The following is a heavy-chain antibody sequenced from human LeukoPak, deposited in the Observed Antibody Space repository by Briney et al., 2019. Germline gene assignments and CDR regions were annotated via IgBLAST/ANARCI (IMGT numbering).Heavy chain of an antibody. Sequence: PGRSLRLSCAASGFTFSSYGMHWVRQAPGKGLEWVAVISYDGSNKYYADPVKGRFTISRDNSKNTLYLQMNSLRAEDTAVYYCAKADTRIAVAGPGFDYWGQGTLVTVSS. V-gene: IGHV3-30*18. D-gene: IGHD6-19*01. J-gene: IGHJ4*02. CDR1: GFTFSSYG. CDR3: AKADTRIAVAGPGFDY. CDR2: ISYDGSNK.